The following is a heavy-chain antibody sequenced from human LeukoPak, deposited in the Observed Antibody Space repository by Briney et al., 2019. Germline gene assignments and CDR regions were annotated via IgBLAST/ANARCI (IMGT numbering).Heavy chain of an antibody. CDR1: GFTFSSYA. CDR2: ISYDESNK. D-gene: IGHD2-2*01. V-gene: IGHV3-30-3*01. CDR3: ARPPIYCSSTSCFQADY. Sequence: GRSLRLSCAASGFTFSSYAVHWVRQAPGKGLEWVAVISYDESNKYYTDSVKGRFTISRDNSKNTLYLQMNSLRTEDTAVYFCARPPIYCSSTSCFQADYWGQGTLVTVSS. J-gene: IGHJ4*02.